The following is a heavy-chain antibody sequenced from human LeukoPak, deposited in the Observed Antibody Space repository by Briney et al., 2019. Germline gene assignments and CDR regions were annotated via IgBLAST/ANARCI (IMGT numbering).Heavy chain of an antibody. CDR2: IWFDGSVK. D-gene: IGHD2-15*01. J-gene: IGHJ4*02. CDR1: GFTFNTYG. V-gene: IGHV3-33*03. CDR3: GNQCSGGSCPEN. Sequence: GGSLRLSCAASGFTFNTYGMHWVRQAPGQGLEWVAAIWFDGSVKHYSDAVKGRFTISRDTAKNSVYLQMNSLRAEDTAVYYCGNQCSGGSCPENWGQGTLVSVSS.